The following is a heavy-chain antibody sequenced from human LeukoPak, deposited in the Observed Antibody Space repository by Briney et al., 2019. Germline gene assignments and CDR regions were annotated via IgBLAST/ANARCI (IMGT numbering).Heavy chain of an antibody. V-gene: IGHV1-2*02. CDR3: ARGPDYYDSREDYYYYGMDV. CDR2: INPNSGGT. CDR1: GGTFSSYA. D-gene: IGHD3-22*01. J-gene: IGHJ6*02. Sequence: ASVKVSCKSSGGTFSSYAISWVRQAPGQGLAWMGWINPNSGGTNYAQKFQGRVTMTRDTSISTAYMELSRLRSDDTAVYYCARGPDYYDSREDYYYYGMDVWGQGTTVTVSS.